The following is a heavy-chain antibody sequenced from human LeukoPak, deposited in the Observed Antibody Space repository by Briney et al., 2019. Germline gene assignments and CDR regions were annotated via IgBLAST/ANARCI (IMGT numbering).Heavy chain of an antibody. V-gene: IGHV3-33*06. CDR3: AQWDGTYSAFDI. J-gene: IGHJ3*02. CDR2: IWYDGSNK. Sequence: GRSLRLSCAASGFTFSSYGMHWVRQAPGKGLEWVAVIWYDGSNKYYADSVKGRFTISRNNSKNTLYLQMNSLRAEDTAVYYCAQWDGTYSAFDIWGQGTMVTVSS. D-gene: IGHD4-11*01. CDR1: GFTFSSYG.